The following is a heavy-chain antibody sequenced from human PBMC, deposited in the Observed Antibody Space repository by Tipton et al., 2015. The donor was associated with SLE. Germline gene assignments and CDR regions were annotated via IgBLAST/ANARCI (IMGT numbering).Heavy chain of an antibody. CDR3: ARGGGHCSGGSCSPFDY. D-gene: IGHD2-15*01. V-gene: IGHV3-11*06. Sequence: SLRLSCAASGFTFSDYYMSWIRQAPGKGLEWVSYISSSSSYTNYADSVEGRFTISRDNAKNSLYLQMNSLRAEDTAVYFCARGGGHCSGGSCSPFDYWGQGTLVTVSS. CDR2: ISSSSSYT. J-gene: IGHJ4*02. CDR1: GFTFSDYY.